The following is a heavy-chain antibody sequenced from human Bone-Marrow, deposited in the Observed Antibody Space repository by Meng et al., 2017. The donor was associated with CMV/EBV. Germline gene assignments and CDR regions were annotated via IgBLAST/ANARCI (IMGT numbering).Heavy chain of an antibody. V-gene: IGHV1-2*02. J-gene: IGHJ6*02. Sequence: ASVKVSCKASGGTFSSYAISWVRQAPGQGLEWMGWINPNSGGTNYAQKFQGRVTMTRDTSISTAYMELSRLRSDDTAVYYCARDSGYSVCMDVWGQGTTVTVSS. CDR2: INPNSGGT. D-gene: IGHD6-13*01. CDR3: ARDSGYSVCMDV. CDR1: GGTFSSYA.